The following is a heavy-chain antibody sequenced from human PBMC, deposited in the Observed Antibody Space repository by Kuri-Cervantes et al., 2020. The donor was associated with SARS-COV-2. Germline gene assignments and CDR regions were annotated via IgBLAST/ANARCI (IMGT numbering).Heavy chain of an antibody. CDR2: ISGSGIST. Sequence: GGSLRLSCAASGFTFSDYYMSWVRQAPGKGLEWVSSISGSGISTDYADSVKGRFTISRDNSKNTLYLQMNSLRADETAVYYCAKERGYGNEYVDYWGQGTLVTVSS. D-gene: IGHD5-18*01. J-gene: IGHJ4*02. CDR3: AKERGYGNEYVDY. V-gene: IGHV3-23*01. CDR1: GFTFSDYY.